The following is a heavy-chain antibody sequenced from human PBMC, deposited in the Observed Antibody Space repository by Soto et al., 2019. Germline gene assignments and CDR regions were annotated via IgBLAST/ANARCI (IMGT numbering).Heavy chain of an antibody. CDR1: GYTFTSYG. D-gene: IGHD2-21*02. Sequence: QVQLVQSGAEVKKPGASVKVSCKASGYTFTSYGISWVRQAPGQGLEWMGWISAYNGNTNYAQKLQGRVTMTTDTSTSTAYMELRSLRSDDTAVYYCARERFRDCGGDWGPSCFSPAVVMDVWGQGTTVTVSS. CDR3: ARERFRDCGGDWGPSCFSPAVVMDV. J-gene: IGHJ6*02. V-gene: IGHV1-18*01. CDR2: ISAYNGNT.